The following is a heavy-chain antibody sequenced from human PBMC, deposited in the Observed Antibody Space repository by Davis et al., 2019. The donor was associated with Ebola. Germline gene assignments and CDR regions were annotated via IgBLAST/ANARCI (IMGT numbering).Heavy chain of an antibody. J-gene: IGHJ5*02. CDR3: AKFPWPLYFREYQEAYWFDP. CDR1: GFTFTRNA. CDR2: ISGSGGAT. Sequence: PGGSLRLSCAASGFTFTRNAMSWVRQGPAKGLEWVAAISGSGGATYYADSVKGRFIISRDNSKKTLNLQMNSLRADDTAVYYCAKFPWPLYFREYQEAYWFDPWGQGTLVTVSS. D-gene: IGHD3-10*01. V-gene: IGHV3-23*01.